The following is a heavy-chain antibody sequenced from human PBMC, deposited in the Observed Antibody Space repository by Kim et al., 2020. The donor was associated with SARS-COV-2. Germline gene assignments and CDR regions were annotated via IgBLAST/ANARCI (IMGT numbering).Heavy chain of an antibody. CDR2: IYYTGSA. D-gene: IGHD1-26*01. Sequence: SETLSLTCTVSGGSISGYYWSWIRQSPGKGLECIGYIYYTGSADYNPSLKSRVSISADTSKNQFSLRLTSVTTADTAVYYCARSGVGASQTYWYFDVWGRGTLVTVSS. CDR1: GGSISGYY. J-gene: IGHJ2*01. CDR3: ARSGVGASQTYWYFDV. V-gene: IGHV4-59*03.